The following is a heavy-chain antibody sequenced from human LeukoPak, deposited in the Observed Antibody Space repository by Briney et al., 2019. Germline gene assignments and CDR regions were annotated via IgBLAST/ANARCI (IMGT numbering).Heavy chain of an antibody. D-gene: IGHD3-10*01. CDR3: ARGQWFADRTFDS. V-gene: IGHV3-48*04. Sequence: GGSLRLSCTASGFTFNDYSMSWVRQAPGKGLEWVSYISSRGSPIYYADSVKGRFTISRDNARNSLYLQMNSLRAEDTAVHYCARGQWFADRTFDSWGQGTLVTVSS. CDR2: ISSRGSPI. J-gene: IGHJ4*02. CDR1: GFTFNDYS.